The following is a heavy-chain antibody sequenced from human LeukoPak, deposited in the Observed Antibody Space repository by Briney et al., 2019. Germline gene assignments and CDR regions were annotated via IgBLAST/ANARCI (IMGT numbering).Heavy chain of an antibody. D-gene: IGHD6-19*01. J-gene: IGHJ5*02. CDR1: GGTFSSYA. Sequence: SVKVSCKASGGTFSSYAISWVRQAPGQGLEWMGGIIPIFGTANYAQKFQGRVTIAADESTSTAYMELSSLRSEDTALYYCAKDSSEQWLDEAGYNWFDPWGQGTLVTVSS. CDR2: IIPIFGTA. CDR3: AKDSSEQWLDEAGYNWFDP. V-gene: IGHV1-69*13.